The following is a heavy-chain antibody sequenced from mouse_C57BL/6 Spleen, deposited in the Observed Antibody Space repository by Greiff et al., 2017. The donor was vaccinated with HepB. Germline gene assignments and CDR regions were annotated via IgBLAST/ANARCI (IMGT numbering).Heavy chain of an antibody. J-gene: IGHJ2*01. Sequence: QVQLKQSGPELVKPGASVKISCKASGYAFSSSWMNWVKQRPGKGLEWIGRIYPGDGDTNYNGKFKGKATLTADKSSSTAYMQLSSLTSEDSAVYFCARSYGSTTRGYFDYWGQGTTLTVSS. CDR1: GYAFSSSW. D-gene: IGHD1-1*02. CDR3: ARSYGSTTRGYFDY. CDR2: IYPGDGDT. V-gene: IGHV1-82*01.